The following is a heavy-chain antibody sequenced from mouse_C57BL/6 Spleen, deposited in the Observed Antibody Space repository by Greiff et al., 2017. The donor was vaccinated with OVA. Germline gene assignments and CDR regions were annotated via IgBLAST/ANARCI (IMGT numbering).Heavy chain of an antibody. Sequence: QVQLKESGPELVKPGASVKISCKASGYAFSSSWMNWVKQRPGKGLEWIGRIYPGDGDTNYNGKFKGKATLTADKSSSTAYMQLSSLTSEDSAVYFCARSEWYLDYWGQGTTLTVSS. J-gene: IGHJ2*01. CDR2: IYPGDGDT. CDR3: ARSEWYLDY. CDR1: GYAFSSSW. D-gene: IGHD2-1*01. V-gene: IGHV1-82*01.